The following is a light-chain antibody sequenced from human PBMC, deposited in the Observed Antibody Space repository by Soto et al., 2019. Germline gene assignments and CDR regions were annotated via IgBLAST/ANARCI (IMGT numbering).Light chain of an antibody. CDR3: QQYSSCPLT. Sequence: EKVMTQSPATLSVSPGERATLSCRASQSVSSHLAWYQQKRGQAIRLLIYGASTRATGMQARFSGSGSGTEFTLPISSLQSEDSAVYYSQQYSSCPLTFGGGTKVEIK. J-gene: IGKJ4*01. CDR2: GAS. V-gene: IGKV3-15*01. CDR1: QSVSSH.